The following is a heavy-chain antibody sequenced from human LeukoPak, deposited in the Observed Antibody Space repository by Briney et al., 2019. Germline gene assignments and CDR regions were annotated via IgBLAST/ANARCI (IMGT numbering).Heavy chain of an antibody. Sequence: PSETLSLTCTVSGGSISSSSYYWGWIRQPPGKGLEWIGSIYYSGSTYYNPSLKSRVTISVDTSKNQFSLKVSSVTAADTAVYYCARLAGSGSPIEYWGQGTLVTVSS. CDR1: GGSISSSSYY. CDR2: IYYSGST. J-gene: IGHJ4*02. V-gene: IGHV4-39*07. D-gene: IGHD3-10*01. CDR3: ARLAGSGSPIEY.